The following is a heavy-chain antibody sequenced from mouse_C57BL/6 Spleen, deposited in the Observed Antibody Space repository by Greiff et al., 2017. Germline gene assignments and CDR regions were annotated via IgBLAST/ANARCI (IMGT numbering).Heavy chain of an antibody. CDR1: GYTFTSYW. J-gene: IGHJ4*01. Sequence: VQLQQPGAELVKPGASVKVSCKASGYTFTSYWMHWVQQRPGQGLEWIGRIHPSDSDTNYKQKFKGKATLNVDKSSSTAYMQLGSLTSEDSAVYYCASSYDYDGTDYWGQGTSVTVSS. D-gene: IGHD2-4*01. V-gene: IGHV1-74*01. CDR2: IHPSDSDT. CDR3: ASSYDYDGTDY.